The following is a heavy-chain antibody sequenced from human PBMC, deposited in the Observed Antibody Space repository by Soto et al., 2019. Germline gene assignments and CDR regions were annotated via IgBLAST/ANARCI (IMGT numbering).Heavy chain of an antibody. CDR3: ARGSSGYNYYYGMDV. V-gene: IGHV1-2*02. J-gene: IGHJ6*02. CDR1: GYTFTGYY. CDR2: INPNSGGT. D-gene: IGHD3-22*01. Sequence: ASVKVSCKASGYTFTGYYMHWVRQAPGQGLEWMGWINPNSGGTNYAQKFQGRVTMTRDTSISTAYMELSRPRSDDTAVYYCARGSSGYNYYYGMDVWGQGTTVTVSS.